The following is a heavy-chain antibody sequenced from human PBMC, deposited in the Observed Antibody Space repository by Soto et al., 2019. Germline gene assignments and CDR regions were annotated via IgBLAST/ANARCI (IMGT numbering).Heavy chain of an antibody. CDR2: INAGNGNT. CDR3: ARAVAVPADFDY. D-gene: IGHD6-19*01. CDR1: GYTFTGYA. Sequence: GASVKVSCKASGYTFTGYAMHWVRQAPGQRLEWMGWINAGNGNTKYSQKFRGRVTITRDTSASTAYMELSSLRSEDTAVYYCARAVAVPADFDYWGPGTLVTVSS. J-gene: IGHJ4*02. V-gene: IGHV1-3*01.